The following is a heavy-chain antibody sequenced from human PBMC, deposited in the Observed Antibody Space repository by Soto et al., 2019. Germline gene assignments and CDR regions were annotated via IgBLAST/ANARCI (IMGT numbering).Heavy chain of an antibody. J-gene: IGHJ4*02. Sequence: SETLSLTCAVSGYSISSGYYWGWIRQPPGKGLEWIGSIYHSGSTYYNPSLKSRVTISVDTSKNQFSLKLSSVTAADTAVYYCAGSSLNGENYYDSSGLPTGIDYWGQGTLVTSPQ. CDR3: AGSSLNGENYYDSSGLPTGIDY. CDR1: GYSISSGYY. V-gene: IGHV4-38-2*01. D-gene: IGHD3-22*01. CDR2: IYHSGST.